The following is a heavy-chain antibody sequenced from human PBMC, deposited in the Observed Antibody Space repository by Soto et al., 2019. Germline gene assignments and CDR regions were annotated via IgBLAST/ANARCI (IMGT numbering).Heavy chain of an antibody. CDR2: INPNSGAT. V-gene: IGHV1-2*02. D-gene: IGHD3-3*01. CDR1: GYTFTGYF. J-gene: IGHJ5*02. CDR3: ARGGGTILAPLP. Sequence: SVKVSCKASGYTFTGYFIHWRRQAPGQGLEWMGWINPNSGATKYAQKFQGRVTMTRDTSISTAYMELTLLRSDDTAIYYCARGGGTILAPLPWGEGTLVTVSS.